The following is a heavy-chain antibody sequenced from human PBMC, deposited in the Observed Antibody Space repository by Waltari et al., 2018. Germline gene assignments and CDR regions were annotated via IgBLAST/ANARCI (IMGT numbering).Heavy chain of an antibody. CDR1: GGSFSGYY. D-gene: IGHD3-22*01. Sequence: QVQLQQWGAGLLKPSETLSFTCAVYGGSFSGYYWSWIRQPPGKGLEWIGEINHSGSTNYNPSLKSRVTISVDTSKNQFSLKLSSVTAADTAVYYCARVQGYYDSSGYYRRQRYFDYWGQGTLVTVSS. CDR2: INHSGST. CDR3: ARVQGYYDSSGYYRRQRYFDY. V-gene: IGHV4-34*01. J-gene: IGHJ4*02.